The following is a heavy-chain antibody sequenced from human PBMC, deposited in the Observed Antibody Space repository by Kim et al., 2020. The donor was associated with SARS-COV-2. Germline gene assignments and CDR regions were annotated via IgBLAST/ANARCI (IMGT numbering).Heavy chain of an antibody. Sequence: ASVKVSCKASGYTFTSYAMNWVRQAPGQGLEWMGWINTNTGNPTYAQGFTGRFVFSLDTSVSTAYLQISSLKAEDTAVYYCASGVDSSSWYYFDYSGQGTLVTVSS. J-gene: IGHJ4*02. V-gene: IGHV7-4-1*02. D-gene: IGHD6-13*01. CDR1: GYTFTSYA. CDR2: INTNTGNP. CDR3: ASGVDSSSWYYFDY.